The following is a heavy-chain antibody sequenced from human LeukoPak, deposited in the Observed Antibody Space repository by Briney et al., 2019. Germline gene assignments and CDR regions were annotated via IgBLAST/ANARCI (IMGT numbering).Heavy chain of an antibody. V-gene: IGHV1-69*13. Sequence: ASVKVSCKASGYTFTGYYMHWVRQAPGQGLEWMGGIIPIFGTANYAQKFQGRVTITADESTSTAYMELSSLRSEDTAVYYCASSVYFDWLSSLGYWGQGTLVTVSS. CDR3: ASSVYFDWLSSLGY. CDR1: GYTFTGYY. CDR2: IIPIFGTA. J-gene: IGHJ4*02. D-gene: IGHD3-9*01.